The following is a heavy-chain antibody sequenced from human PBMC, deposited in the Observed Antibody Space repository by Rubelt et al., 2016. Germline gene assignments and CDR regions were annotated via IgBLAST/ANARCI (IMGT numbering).Heavy chain of an antibody. CDR1: GGSFSGYY. V-gene: IGHV4-34*01. J-gene: IGHJ5*02. CDR3: ARGGLYYGSGSYQRHNWFDP. Sequence: QVQLQQWGAGLLKPSETLSLTCAVYGGSFSGYYWSWIRQPPGKGLEWIGEINHSGSTNYNPSLKSRVTRPLDTSKNQCSLKLSSVTAAGTVVYYGARGGLYYGSGSYQRHNWFDPWDQGTLVTVSS. D-gene: IGHD3-10*01. CDR2: INHSGST.